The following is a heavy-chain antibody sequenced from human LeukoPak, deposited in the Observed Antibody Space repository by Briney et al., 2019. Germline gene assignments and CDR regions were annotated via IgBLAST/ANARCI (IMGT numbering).Heavy chain of an antibody. V-gene: IGHV4-38-2*02. CDR2: IYHSGST. Sequence: TSETLSLTCTVSGYSISSGYYWGWIRQPPGKGLEWIGSIYHSGSTYYNPSLKSRVTISVDTSKNQFSLRLSSVTAADTAVYYCARRNYFESSGYVGVEWSQGTLVTVSS. J-gene: IGHJ4*02. CDR1: GYSISSGYY. CDR3: ARRNYFESSGYVGVE. D-gene: IGHD3-22*01.